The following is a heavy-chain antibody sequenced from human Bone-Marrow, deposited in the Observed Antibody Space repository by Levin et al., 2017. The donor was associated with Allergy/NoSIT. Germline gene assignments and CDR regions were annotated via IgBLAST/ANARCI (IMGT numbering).Heavy chain of an antibody. CDR2: IYHRGNT. Sequence: TASETLSLTCSVSGHSILGSSFYWDWIRQSPGKGLEWIGSIYHRGNTDYTPSLESRLTISVDTSKNQFSLKLTSVTAADTAVYYCGRHDIIINHLRGYYFDSWGQGTLVTVSS. J-gene: IGHJ4*02. D-gene: IGHD3-16*01. CDR3: GRHDIIINHLRGYYFDS. CDR1: GHSILGSSFY. V-gene: IGHV4-39*01.